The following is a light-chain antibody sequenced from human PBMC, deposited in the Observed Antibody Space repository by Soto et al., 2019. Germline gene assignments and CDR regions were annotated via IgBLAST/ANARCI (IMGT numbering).Light chain of an antibody. CDR2: AAS. CDR1: QSISSY. J-gene: IGKJ1*01. V-gene: IGKV1-39*01. CDR3: QQSYRTPPIT. Sequence: DIQMTQSPSSLSASVGDRFTITCRSSQSISSYLNLYQQKPGKAPKLLIYAASSLQSGVPSRFSGSGSGTDFTLTISSLQPEDFATYYCQQSYRTPPITFGQGTKVDIK.